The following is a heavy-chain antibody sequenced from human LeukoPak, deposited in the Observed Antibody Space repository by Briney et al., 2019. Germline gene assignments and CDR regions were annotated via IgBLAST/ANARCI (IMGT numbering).Heavy chain of an antibody. CDR2: ISGSGGST. J-gene: IGHJ6*03. V-gene: IGHV3-23*01. D-gene: IGHD1-26*01. CDR3: AKDSKIVGPTFRSYHYMDV. CDR1: GFTFSSYI. Sequence: GRSLRLSCAASGFTFSSYIMHWVRQAPGKGLEWVSGISGSGGSTYYADSVKGRFTISRDNSKKTLYLQMNSLRAEDTAVYYCAKDSKIVGPTFRSYHYMDVWGKGTTVTVSS.